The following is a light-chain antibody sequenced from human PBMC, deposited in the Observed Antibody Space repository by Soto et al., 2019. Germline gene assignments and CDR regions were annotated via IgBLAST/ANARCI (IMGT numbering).Light chain of an antibody. Sequence: QSALTQPASVSGSPGQSIAISCTGTSSDVGGYNFVSWYQQHPGKAPKLVIYDANIRPSGVSDRFSGSKSGNTASLTISGLQAEDEADYYCSSYSDSSTLVVFGGGTKLTVL. V-gene: IGLV2-14*03. J-gene: IGLJ2*01. CDR3: SSYSDSSTLVV. CDR1: SSDVGGYNF. CDR2: DAN.